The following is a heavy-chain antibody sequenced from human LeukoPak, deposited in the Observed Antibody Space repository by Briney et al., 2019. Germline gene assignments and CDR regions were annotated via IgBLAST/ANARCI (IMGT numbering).Heavy chain of an antibody. J-gene: IGHJ4*02. Sequence: PGGSLRLSCAASGFTFSNYAMNWVRQAPGKGLEWVSSISSSSRYIYYADSVEGRFTISRDDAKNSLDLQMNSLRVEDTAVYYCARGQGIGDYWGQGAWSPSPQ. D-gene: IGHD2-15*01. CDR3: ARGQGIGDY. CDR1: GFTFSNYA. CDR2: ISSSSRYI. V-gene: IGHV3-21*06.